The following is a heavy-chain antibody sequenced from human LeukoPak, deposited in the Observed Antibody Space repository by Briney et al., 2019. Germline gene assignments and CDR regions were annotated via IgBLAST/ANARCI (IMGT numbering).Heavy chain of an antibody. J-gene: IGHJ6*02. Sequence: GGSLRLSCIASGFTFRNYWMSWVRQAPGKGPEWVANIKQDGSEKHYVDSVRDRFTVSRDNGKNPLFLQMNSLRLEDAAVYYCARQNDCGMDVWGQGTTVIVSS. CDR1: GFTFRNYW. CDR3: ARQNDCGMDV. V-gene: IGHV3-7*03. CDR2: IKQDGSEK.